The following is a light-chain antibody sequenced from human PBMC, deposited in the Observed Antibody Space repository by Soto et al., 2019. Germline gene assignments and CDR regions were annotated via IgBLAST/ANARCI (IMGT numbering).Light chain of an antibody. CDR3: QQYERYST. CDR2: KAS. J-gene: IGKJ1*01. Sequence: DIHLAQSPSFLSASVGGRVTITCRPSQNIYTWLAWYQQKPGIAPKLLIHKASTLESGVPSRFSGSGYGTEFTLTISGLQPEDSATYYCQQYERYSTFGQGTKVDIK. V-gene: IGKV1-5*03. CDR1: QNIYTW.